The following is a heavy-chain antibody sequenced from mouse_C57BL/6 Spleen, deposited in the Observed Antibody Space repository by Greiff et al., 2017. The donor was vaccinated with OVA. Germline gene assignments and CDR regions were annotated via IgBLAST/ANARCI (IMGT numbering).Heavy chain of an antibody. D-gene: IGHD1-1*01. J-gene: IGHJ2*01. CDR3: ARPDYYGSSYYFDY. Sequence: EVQLQQSGPELVKPGASVKIPCKASGYTFTDYNMDWVKQSHGKSLEWIGDINPNNGGTIYNQKFKGKATLTVDKSSSTAYMELRRLTSEDTAVYYCARPDYYGSSYYFDYWGQGTTLTVSS. V-gene: IGHV1-18*01. CDR1: GYTFTDYN. CDR2: INPNNGGT.